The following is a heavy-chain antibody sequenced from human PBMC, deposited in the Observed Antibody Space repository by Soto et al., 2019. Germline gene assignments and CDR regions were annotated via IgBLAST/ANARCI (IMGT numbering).Heavy chain of an antibody. CDR2: IYYSGST. Sequence: SETLSLTCTVPGCSISSYHWSWIRLPPGKGLEWIGYIYYSGSTNYNPSLKSRVTISVDTSKNQFSLKLSSVSAADTAIYYCARSNSGYYKWFDPWGQGTLVTVS. J-gene: IGHJ5*02. CDR1: GCSISSYH. V-gene: IGHV4-59*08. D-gene: IGHD3-22*01. CDR3: ARSNSGYYKWFDP.